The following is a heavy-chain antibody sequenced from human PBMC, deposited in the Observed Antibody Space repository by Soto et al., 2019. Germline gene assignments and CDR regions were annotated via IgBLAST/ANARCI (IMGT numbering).Heavy chain of an antibody. CDR2: IYSGGST. J-gene: IGHJ4*02. CDR1: GFTVSNSY. V-gene: IGHV3-53*01. D-gene: IGHD2-21*01. Sequence: RGSLILSCASSGFTVSNSYMSWVRQAPGKGLEWVSVIYSGGSTYYADSVKGRFTISRDSSKNTLYLQMNSLRAEDTAVYYCARGFQSSFGYWGKGTLVTVSS. CDR3: ARGFQSSFGY.